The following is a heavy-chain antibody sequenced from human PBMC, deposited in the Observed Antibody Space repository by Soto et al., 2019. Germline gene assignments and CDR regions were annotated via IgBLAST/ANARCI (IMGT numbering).Heavy chain of an antibody. J-gene: IGHJ4*02. CDR1: GGSISSYY. D-gene: IGHD4-17*01. V-gene: IGHV4-59*01. Sequence: QVQLQESGPGLVKPSETLSLTCTVSGGSISSYYWSWIRQPPGKGLEWIGYIYYSGSTNYNPSLKSRVTISVDTSKNQFYLKLSSVTAADTAVYYCARGGDYGDYTSYYFDYWGQGTLVTVSS. CDR2: IYYSGST. CDR3: ARGGDYGDYTSYYFDY.